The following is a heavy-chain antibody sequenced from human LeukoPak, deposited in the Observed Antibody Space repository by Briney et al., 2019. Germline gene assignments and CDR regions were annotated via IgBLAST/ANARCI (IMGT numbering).Heavy chain of an antibody. Sequence: GGSLRLSCAASGFTFSSYTMNWVRQAPGKGLEWVSSISCSSSYIYYADSVKGRFTISRDNAKNSLYLQMNSLRAEDTAVYYCARDYHYYDIVSGYYEWGQGTLVTVSS. CDR2: ISCSSSYI. CDR3: ARDYHYYDIVSGYYE. CDR1: GFTFSSYT. V-gene: IGHV3-21*01. D-gene: IGHD3-9*01. J-gene: IGHJ4*02.